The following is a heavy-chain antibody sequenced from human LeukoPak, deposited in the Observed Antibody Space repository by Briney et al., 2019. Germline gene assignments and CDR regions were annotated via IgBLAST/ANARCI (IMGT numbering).Heavy chain of an antibody. CDR3: ARGHYGMDV. J-gene: IGHJ6*02. Sequence: HAGGSLRLSCAASGFTFSSYLMHWVRQVPGKGLMWVSRINTDGSSVGYADSVQGRFTISRDNAKNTLYLQMNSLRAEDAAVYYCARGHYGMDVWGQGTTVIVSS. V-gene: IGHV3-74*01. CDR2: INTDGSSV. CDR1: GFTFSSYL.